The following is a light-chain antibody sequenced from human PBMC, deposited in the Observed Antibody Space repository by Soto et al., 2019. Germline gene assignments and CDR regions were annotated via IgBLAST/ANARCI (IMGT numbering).Light chain of an antibody. CDR3: QQYSNWPIT. V-gene: IGKV3-15*01. CDR2: GAS. CDR1: QSVSSN. Sequence: EIVMTQSPATLSVSPGERATLSCRASQSVSSNLAWYQQKPGQAPRLLIYGASTRATVIPARFSGSGSGTELTLTISSLQSEDFADYYCQQYSNWPITFGPGTKVDIK. J-gene: IGKJ3*01.